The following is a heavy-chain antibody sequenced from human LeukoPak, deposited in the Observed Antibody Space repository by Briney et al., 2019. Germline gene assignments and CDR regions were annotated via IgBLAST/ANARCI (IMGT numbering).Heavy chain of an antibody. D-gene: IGHD6-19*01. J-gene: IGHJ5*01. Sequence: GGSLRLSCAASGFTFDDYGMHWVRQPPGKGLEWVSGISWNSGNTGYTDSVKGRFTISRDNAKNSLYLQMDILKPEDTAFYYCAKVDGYNSGWYDSWGQGTLSPSPQ. CDR1: GFTFDDYG. CDR3: AKVDGYNSGWYDS. V-gene: IGHV3-9*01. CDR2: ISWNSGNT.